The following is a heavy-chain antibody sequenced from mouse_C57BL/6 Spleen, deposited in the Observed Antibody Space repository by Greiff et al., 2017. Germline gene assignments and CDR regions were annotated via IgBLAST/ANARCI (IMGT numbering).Heavy chain of an antibody. CDR1: GYTFTDYY. J-gene: IGHJ2*01. Sequence: VQLPQSGAELVRPGASVKLSCKASGYTFTDYYINWVKQRPGQGLEWIARIYPGSGNTYYNEKFKGKATLTAEKSSSTAYMQLSSLTSEDSAVYFCARETGDFDYWGQGTTLTVSS. V-gene: IGHV1-76*01. CDR3: ARETGDFDY. D-gene: IGHD4-1*01. CDR2: IYPGSGNT.